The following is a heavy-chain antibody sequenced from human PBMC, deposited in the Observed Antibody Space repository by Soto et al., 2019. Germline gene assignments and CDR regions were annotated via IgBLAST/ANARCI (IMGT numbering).Heavy chain of an antibody. Sequence: QVQLVQSGAEVKKPGSSVKVSCTASGGTFSSYAISWVRQAPGQGLEWMGGIIPIFGTANYAQKYQGRVTITADESTSTAYMELSSLRSEDTAVYYCARGRMDSSSWYGPRYGMDVWGQGTTVTVSS. CDR1: GGTFSSYA. CDR3: ARGRMDSSSWYGPRYGMDV. V-gene: IGHV1-69*01. J-gene: IGHJ6*02. D-gene: IGHD6-13*01. CDR2: IIPIFGTA.